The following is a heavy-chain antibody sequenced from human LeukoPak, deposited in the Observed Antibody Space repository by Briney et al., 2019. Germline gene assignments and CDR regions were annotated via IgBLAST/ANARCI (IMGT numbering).Heavy chain of an antibody. D-gene: IGHD6-6*01. CDR1: GFTFTSYG. J-gene: IGHJ5*02. V-gene: IGHV3-30*18. CDR3: AKILRESMDWLDL. CDR2: ISDDGKKK. Sequence: GRSLRLSCAASGFTFTSYGMHWVRQAPGKGLEWVALISDDGKKKVYADPVKGRFTISRDKSKKTLYLQMNSLRPEDTAVYYCAKILRESMDWLDLWGQGTRVAVSS.